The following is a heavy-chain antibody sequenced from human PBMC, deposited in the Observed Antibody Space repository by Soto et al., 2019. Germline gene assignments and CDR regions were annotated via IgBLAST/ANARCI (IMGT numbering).Heavy chain of an antibody. J-gene: IGHJ5*02. V-gene: IGHV4-30-4*08. D-gene: IGHD6-6*01. CDR3: ARERPDGARLDP. Sequence: SETLSLTCTVSGGSISSHNYYWAWIRKPPGKGLEWIGYIYHSGSTYYNPSLKSRVTISVNTSKNQFSLKLSSVTAADTAVYYCARERPDGARLDPWGQGTLVTVSS. CDR2: IYHSGST. CDR1: GGSISSHNYY.